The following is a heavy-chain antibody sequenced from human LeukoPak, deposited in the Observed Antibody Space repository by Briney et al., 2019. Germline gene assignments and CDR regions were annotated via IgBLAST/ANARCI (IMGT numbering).Heavy chain of an antibody. D-gene: IGHD4-17*01. CDR1: GGSISSGGYY. V-gene: IGHV4-30-2*01. J-gene: IGHJ4*02. Sequence: SQTLSLTCTVSGGSISSGGYYWSWIRQPPGKGLEWIGYIYHSGSTYYNPSLKSRVTISVDRSKNLFSLKLSSVTAADTAVYYCARVGYGDYVDYWGQGTLVTVSS. CDR2: IYHSGST. CDR3: ARVGYGDYVDY.